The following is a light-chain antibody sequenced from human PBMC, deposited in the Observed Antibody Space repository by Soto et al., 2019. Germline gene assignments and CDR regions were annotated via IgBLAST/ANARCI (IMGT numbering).Light chain of an antibody. Sequence: EIVLTQSPATLSLSPGERATLSCRASQSVTSSYLAWYQQKPGQAPRLLIYGASSRATGIPDRFSGSGSGTDFTLAICKLEPEDFAVYYCQHYGSSPSTFGGGTKVDIK. CDR1: QSVTSSY. V-gene: IGKV3-20*01. CDR2: GAS. J-gene: IGKJ4*01. CDR3: QHYGSSPST.